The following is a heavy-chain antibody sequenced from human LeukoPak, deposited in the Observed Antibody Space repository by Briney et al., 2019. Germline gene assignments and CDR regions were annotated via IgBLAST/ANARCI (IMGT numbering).Heavy chain of an antibody. CDR3: ARGPGGGYSYGYGYYYYYMDV. V-gene: IGHV3-20*04. Sequence: GGSLRLSCAASGFTFDDYGMSWVRQAPGKGLEWVSGMNWNGGSTGYADSVKGRFTISRDNAKNSLYLQMNSLRAEDTALYYCARGPGGGYSYGYGYYYYYMDVWGKGTTVTVS. D-gene: IGHD5-18*01. CDR2: MNWNGGST. CDR1: GFTFDDYG. J-gene: IGHJ6*03.